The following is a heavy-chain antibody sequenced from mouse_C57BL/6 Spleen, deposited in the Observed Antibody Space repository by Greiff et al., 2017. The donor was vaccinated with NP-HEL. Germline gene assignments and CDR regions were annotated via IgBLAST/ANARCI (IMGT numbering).Heavy chain of an antibody. CDR1: GYTFTSYW. D-gene: IGHD4-1*01. V-gene: IGHV1-52*01. CDR2: IDPSDSET. CDR3: ARKGTGGYFDV. J-gene: IGHJ1*03. Sequence: VQLQQPGAELVRPGSSVKLSCKASGYTFTSYWMHWVKQRPIQGLEWIGNIDPSDSETHYNQKFKDKATLTVDKSSSTAYMQLSSLTSEDSAVYYCARKGTGGYFDVWGTGTTVTVSS.